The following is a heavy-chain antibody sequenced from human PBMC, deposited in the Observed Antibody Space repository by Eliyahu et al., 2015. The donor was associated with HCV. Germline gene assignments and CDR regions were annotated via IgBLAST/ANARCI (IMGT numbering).Heavy chain of an antibody. V-gene: IGHV4-39*01. D-gene: IGHD1-20*01. CDR3: ARHYNWNDGIDY. Sequence: QLQLQESGPGLVKPSETLSLTCTVSGGSISSSSYYWGWIRQPPGKGLEWIGSIYYSGSTYYNPSLKSRVTISVDTSKNQFSLKLSSVTAADTAVYYCARHYNWNDGIDYWGQGTLVTVSS. CDR1: GGSISSSSYY. J-gene: IGHJ4*02. CDR2: IYYSGST.